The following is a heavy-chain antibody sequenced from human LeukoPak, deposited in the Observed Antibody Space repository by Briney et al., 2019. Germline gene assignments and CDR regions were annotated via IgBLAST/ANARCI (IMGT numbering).Heavy chain of an antibody. CDR2: ISSGSSYI. D-gene: IGHD4-23*01. Sequence: AGGSLRLSCAASGFTFSSYSMNWVRQAPGKGLEWVSSISSGSSYIYYADSVKGRFTISRDNAKNSLYLQMNSLRAEDTAVYYCARDYGGNSGHYYGMDVWGQGTTVTVSS. CDR1: GFTFSSYS. CDR3: ARDYGGNSGHYYGMDV. V-gene: IGHV3-21*01. J-gene: IGHJ6*02.